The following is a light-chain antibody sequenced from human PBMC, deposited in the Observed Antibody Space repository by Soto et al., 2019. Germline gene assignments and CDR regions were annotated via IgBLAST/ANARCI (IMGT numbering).Light chain of an antibody. Sequence: EIVLTQSPVTLSLSPGERATLSCRASQSVTSTYLAWYQQKPGQSPRLIIYGGSTRASGFPGRFSGGGSGTYFTLTISRLEPEDSAVYYCHCQQFDSSRVYSFGQGTKLEI. CDR1: QSVTSTY. V-gene: IGKV3-20*01. J-gene: IGKJ2*03. CDR2: GGS. CDR3: QQFDSSRVYS.